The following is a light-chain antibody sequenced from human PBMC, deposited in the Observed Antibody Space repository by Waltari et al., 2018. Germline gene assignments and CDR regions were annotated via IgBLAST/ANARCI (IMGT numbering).Light chain of an antibody. V-gene: IGKV1-33*01. CDR2: DAS. Sequence: DIQMTQSPSSLSASVGDRVTITCQASQHVSKYLNWYQQKPGKAPKLLIYDASNLQRGVPSRFSGSGSGTHFTFTISSLQPEDIATYYCQQYYNVPRTFGQGTRLEIK. CDR3: QQYYNVPRT. CDR1: QHVSKY. J-gene: IGKJ5*01.